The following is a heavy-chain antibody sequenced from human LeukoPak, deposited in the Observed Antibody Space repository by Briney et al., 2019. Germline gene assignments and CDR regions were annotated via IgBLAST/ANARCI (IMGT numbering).Heavy chain of an antibody. Sequence: GGSLRLSCAASGFTFSSYSMNWVRQAPGKGLEWVSYISSSSSTIYYADSVKGRFAIPRDNAKNSLYLQMNSLRAEDTAVYYCARDVDTGPDYWGQGTLVTVSS. CDR3: ARDVDTGPDY. J-gene: IGHJ4*02. V-gene: IGHV3-48*04. CDR2: ISSSSSTI. D-gene: IGHD5-18*01. CDR1: GFTFSSYS.